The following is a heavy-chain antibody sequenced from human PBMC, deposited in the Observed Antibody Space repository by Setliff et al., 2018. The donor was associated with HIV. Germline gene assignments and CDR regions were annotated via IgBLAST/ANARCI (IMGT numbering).Heavy chain of an antibody. CDR1: GYMFASYW. CDR3: ARSGGPTYNYDSSGHYPDY. D-gene: IGHD3-22*01. CDR2: IDPSDSDT. J-gene: IGHJ4*02. V-gene: IGHV5-10-1*01. Sequence: ESLKISCKGSGYMFASYWINWVRQVPGKGLEWMARIDPSDSDTNFSPSFQGHVTISVDRSITTAYLQWSNLKATDTAMYFCARSGGPTYNYDSSGHYPDYWGQGTLVTVSS.